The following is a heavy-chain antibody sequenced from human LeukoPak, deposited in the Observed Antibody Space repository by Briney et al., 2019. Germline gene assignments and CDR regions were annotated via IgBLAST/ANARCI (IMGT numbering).Heavy chain of an antibody. Sequence: ASVKVSCKASGGTFSSYAISWVRQAPGQGLEWMGRIIPILGIANYAQKFQGRVTITADKSTSTAYMELSSLRSDDTAVYYCASPLGATDDFDYWGQGTLVTVSS. V-gene: IGHV1-69*04. J-gene: IGHJ4*02. CDR3: ASPLGATDDFDY. CDR1: GGTFSSYA. D-gene: IGHD1-26*01. CDR2: IIPILGIA.